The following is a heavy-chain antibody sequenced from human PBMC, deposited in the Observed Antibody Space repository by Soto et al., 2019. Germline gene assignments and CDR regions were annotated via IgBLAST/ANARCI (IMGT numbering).Heavy chain of an antibody. J-gene: IGHJ3*02. V-gene: IGHV1-46*01. CDR1: GYALTSYY. CDR2: INPSGGST. Sequence: VKGACKAAGYALTSYYMDWGRQAPKQGLECMGIINPSGGSTSYAQKFQGRVTMTRDTSTSTVYMELSSLRSEDTAVYYCARDLFGPPAHCSSTSCPTDGAFDIWGQGTMVTV. CDR3: ARDLFGPPAHCSSTSCPTDGAFDI. D-gene: IGHD2-2*01.